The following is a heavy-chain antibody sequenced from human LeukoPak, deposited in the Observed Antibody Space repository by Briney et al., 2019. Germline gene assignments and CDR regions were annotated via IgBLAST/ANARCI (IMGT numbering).Heavy chain of an antibody. CDR3: ARDGGYCSGGSCYYHFDY. CDR1: GYTFTSYG. J-gene: IGHJ4*02. Sequence: ASVKVSCTASGYTFTSYGISWVRQAPGQGLEWMGWISAYNGNTNYAQKLQGRVTMTTDTSTSTAYMELRSLRSDDTAVYYCARDGGYCSGGSCYYHFDYWGQGTLVTVSS. CDR2: ISAYNGNT. D-gene: IGHD2-15*01. V-gene: IGHV1-18*01.